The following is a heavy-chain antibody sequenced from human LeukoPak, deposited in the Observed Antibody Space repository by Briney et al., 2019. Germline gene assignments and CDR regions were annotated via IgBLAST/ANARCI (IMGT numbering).Heavy chain of an antibody. CDR3: ARDGSALLWFGELLPYYYYGMDV. D-gene: IGHD3-10*01. Sequence: SETLSLTCAVYGGSFSGYYWSWIRQPAGKGLEWIGRIYTSGSTNYNPSLKSRVTISVDTSKNQFSLKLSSVTAADTAVYYCARDGSALLWFGELLPYYYYGMDVWGQGTTVTVSS. J-gene: IGHJ6*02. CDR1: GGSFSGYY. V-gene: IGHV4-4*07. CDR2: IYTSGST.